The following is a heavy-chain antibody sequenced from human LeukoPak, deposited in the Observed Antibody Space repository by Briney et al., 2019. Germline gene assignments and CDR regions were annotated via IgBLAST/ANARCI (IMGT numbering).Heavy chain of an antibody. V-gene: IGHV4-31*11. CDR3: ARGPVPAAIDNWFDP. CDR2: IYYSGST. CDR1: GGSISSGGYS. J-gene: IGHJ5*02. Sequence: PSETLSLTCAVSGGSISSGGYSWSWIRQPPGKGLEWIGYIYYSGSTYYNPSLKSRVTISVDTSKNQFSLKLSSVTAADTAVYYCARGPVPAAIDNWFDPWGQGTLVTVSS. D-gene: IGHD2-2*02.